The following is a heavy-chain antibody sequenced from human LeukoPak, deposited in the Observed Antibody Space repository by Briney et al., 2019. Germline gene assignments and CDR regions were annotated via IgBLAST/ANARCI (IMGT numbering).Heavy chain of an antibody. V-gene: IGHV4-61*01. CDR3: ARANRYDLYFDY. Sequence: SETLSLTCTVSGDSISSSSSYWSWIRQPPGKGLEWIGYIYYSGSTNYNPSLKSRVTISVDTSKNQISLKLSSVTAADTAVYYCARANRYDLYFDYWGQGTLVTVSS. D-gene: IGHD5-12*01. CDR1: GDSISSSSSY. J-gene: IGHJ4*02. CDR2: IYYSGST.